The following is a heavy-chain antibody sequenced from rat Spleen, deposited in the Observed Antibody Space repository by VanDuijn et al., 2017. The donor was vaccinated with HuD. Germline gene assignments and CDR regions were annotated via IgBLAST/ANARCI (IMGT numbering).Heavy chain of an antibody. J-gene: IGHJ2*01. CDR3: AREINYGGYSE. D-gene: IGHD1-11*01. Sequence: QVRLTESGPRLVQPSQTLSVTCTVSGFSLTSYHVSWVRQPPGKGLEWIGAMWKGGTTDYNSTLKSRLSISRDTSKNQVFLKMNSLQTEDTATYYCAREINYGGYSEWGQGVMLTVSS. CDR2: MWKGGTT. CDR1: GFSLTSYH. V-gene: IGHV2-61*01.